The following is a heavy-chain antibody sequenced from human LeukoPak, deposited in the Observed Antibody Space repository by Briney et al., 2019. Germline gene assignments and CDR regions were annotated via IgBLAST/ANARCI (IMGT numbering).Heavy chain of an antibody. V-gene: IGHV3-7*03. CDR2: INQDGSEK. CDR1: GFTFSSYW. Sequence: GGSLRLSCAASGFTFSSYWMNWVRQAPGKGLEWVANINQDGSEKYYVDSVKGRFTISRDNAKNSLYLQMNSPRAEDTAVYYCAKGGWAHDAFDFWGQGTMVTVSS. CDR3: AKGGWAHDAFDF. D-gene: IGHD6-19*01. J-gene: IGHJ3*01.